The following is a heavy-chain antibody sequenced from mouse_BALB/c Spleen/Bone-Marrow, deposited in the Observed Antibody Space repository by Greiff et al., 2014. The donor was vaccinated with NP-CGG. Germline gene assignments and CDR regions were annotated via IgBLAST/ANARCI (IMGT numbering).Heavy chain of an antibody. Sequence: EVQRVESGGGLVKPGGSLKLSCAASGFTFSSYAMSWVRQTPEKRLEWVATISSGGSYTYYPDSVKGRFTISRDNAKNTLYLQMSSLRSEGTAMYYCARKSYYDYDGRPWFAYWGQGTLVTVSA. CDR3: ARKSYYDYDGRPWFAY. CDR2: ISSGGSYT. CDR1: GFTFSSYA. D-gene: IGHD2-4*01. J-gene: IGHJ3*01. V-gene: IGHV5-9-3*01.